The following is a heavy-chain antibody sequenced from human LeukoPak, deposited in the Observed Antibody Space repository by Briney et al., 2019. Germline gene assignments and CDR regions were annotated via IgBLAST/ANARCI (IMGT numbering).Heavy chain of an antibody. CDR1: GYTFTSYY. J-gene: IGHJ3*02. Sequence: ASVKVSCKASGYTFTSYYMHWVRQAPGQGLEWMGWISAYNGNTNYAQKLQGRVTMTTDTSTSTAYMELRSLRSDDTAVYYCAREQWLVQGDAFDIWGQGTMVTVSS. V-gene: IGHV1-18*04. D-gene: IGHD6-19*01. CDR2: ISAYNGNT. CDR3: AREQWLVQGDAFDI.